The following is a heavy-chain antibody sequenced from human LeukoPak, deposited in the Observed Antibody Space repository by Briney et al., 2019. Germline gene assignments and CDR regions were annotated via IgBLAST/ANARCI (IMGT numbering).Heavy chain of an antibody. D-gene: IGHD3-22*01. J-gene: IGHJ4*02. CDR3: AEEMESKWEYYYDSSGYFDY. Sequence: GGSLRLSCAASGFTFSSYGMHWVRQAPGKGLEWVAVISYDGSNKYYADSVKGRFTISRDNSKNTLYLQMNSLRAEDTAVYYCAEEMESKWEYYYDSSGYFDYWGQGTLVTVSS. CDR1: GFTFSSYG. CDR2: ISYDGSNK. V-gene: IGHV3-30*18.